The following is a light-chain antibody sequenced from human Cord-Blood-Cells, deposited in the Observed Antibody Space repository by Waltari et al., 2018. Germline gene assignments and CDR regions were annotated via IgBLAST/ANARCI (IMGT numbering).Light chain of an antibody. CDR3: QQDGSSPPWT. CDR1: QSVSSSY. Sequence: EIVLTQSPGTLSLSPGERATLSCRASQSVSSSYLAWYQQKPGQAPRLLIYGASSRATGIPGRFSGSGSGTDFTLTISRLEPEDFAVYYCQQDGSSPPWTFGQGTKVEIK. J-gene: IGKJ1*01. CDR2: GAS. V-gene: IGKV3-20*01.